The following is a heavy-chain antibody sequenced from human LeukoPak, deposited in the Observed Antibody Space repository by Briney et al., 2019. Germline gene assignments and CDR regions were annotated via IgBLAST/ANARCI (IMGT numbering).Heavy chain of an antibody. CDR2: IYYSGST. V-gene: IGHV4-59*01. CDR3: ARYNWNYVGY. Sequence: SGTLSLTCTVSGGSISSYYWSWIRQPPGKGLEWIGYIYYSGSTNYNPSLKSRVTISVDTSKNQFSLKLSSMTAADTAVYYCARYNWNYVGYWGQGTLVTVSS. CDR1: GGSISSYY. J-gene: IGHJ4*02. D-gene: IGHD1-20*01.